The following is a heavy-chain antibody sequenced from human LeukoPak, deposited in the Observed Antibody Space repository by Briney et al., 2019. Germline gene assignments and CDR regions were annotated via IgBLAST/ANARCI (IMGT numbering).Heavy chain of an antibody. CDR1: GFTFNRFA. CDR2: ISGSGDST. V-gene: IGHV3-23*01. CDR3: AKSSTTVTPYYFDY. Sequence: GSLRLSCIGSGFTFNRFAMSWIRQAPGKGLEWVSGISGSGDSTYYADSVKGRVTISRDNSKNMLYLQMNSLRAGDTAVYHCAKSSTTVTPYYFDYWGQGTLVSVSS. J-gene: IGHJ4*02. D-gene: IGHD4-17*01.